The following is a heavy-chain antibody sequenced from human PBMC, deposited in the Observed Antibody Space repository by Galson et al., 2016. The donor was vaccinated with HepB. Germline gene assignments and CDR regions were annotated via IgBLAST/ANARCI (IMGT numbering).Heavy chain of an antibody. CDR1: GFSSSNYW. J-gene: IGHJ4*02. CDR2: INQDGSDK. CDR3: AIDLSYSGSGSYYY. Sequence: SLRLSCAASGFSSSNYWMTWVRQAPGKGLEWVANINQDGSDKYYMDSVKGRFTVSKDNAKNSVYLQMNSLRAEDTAVYFCAIDLSYSGSGSYYYWGQGTLVTVSS. D-gene: IGHD3-10*01. V-gene: IGHV3-7*01.